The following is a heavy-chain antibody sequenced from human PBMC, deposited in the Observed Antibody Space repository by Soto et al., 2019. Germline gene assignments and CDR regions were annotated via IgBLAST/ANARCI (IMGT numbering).Heavy chain of an antibody. J-gene: IGHJ4*02. D-gene: IGHD6-19*01. CDR3: AKDHHSSGCYPAANFDY. CDR2: ISGSGGST. V-gene: IGHV3-23*01. Sequence: EVQLLESGGGLVQPGGSLRLSCAASGFTFSSYAMSWVRQAPGKGLEWVSAISGSGGSTYYADSVKGRFTISRDNSKNTLYLQMNSLRAEDTAVYYCAKDHHSSGCYPAANFDYWGQGTLVTVSS. CDR1: GFTFSSYA.